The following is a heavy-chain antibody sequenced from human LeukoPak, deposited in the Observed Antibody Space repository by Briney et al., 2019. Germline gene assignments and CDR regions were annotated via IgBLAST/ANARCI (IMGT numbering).Heavy chain of an antibody. V-gene: IGHV4-34*01. CDR2: INHSGST. CDR3: ARGPLMGAKGY. D-gene: IGHD1-26*01. CDR1: GGSFSGYY. Sequence: SETLSLTRAVYGGSFSGYYWSWIRQPPGKGLEWIGEINHSGSTNYNPSLKSRVTISVDTSKNQFSLKLSSVTAADTAVYYCARGPLMGAKGYWGQGTLVTVSS. J-gene: IGHJ4*02.